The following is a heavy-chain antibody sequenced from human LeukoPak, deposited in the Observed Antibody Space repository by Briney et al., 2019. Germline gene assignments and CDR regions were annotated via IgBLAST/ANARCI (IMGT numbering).Heavy chain of an antibody. Sequence: GGSLRLSCAASGFTFSSYSMNWVRQAPGKGLEWVSSISSSSSYIYYADSVKGRFTISRDNAKNSLYLQMNSLRAEDTAVYYCARDLEEGYSRGWYPICFDSGGQGPLVPVS. D-gene: IGHD6-19*01. CDR1: GFTFSSYS. J-gene: IGHJ4*02. CDR3: ARDLEEGYSRGWYPICFDS. V-gene: IGHV3-21*01. CDR2: ISSSSSYI.